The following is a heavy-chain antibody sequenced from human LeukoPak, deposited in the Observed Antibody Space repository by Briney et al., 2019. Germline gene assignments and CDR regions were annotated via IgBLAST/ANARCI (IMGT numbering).Heavy chain of an antibody. D-gene: IGHD3-16*01. V-gene: IGHV4-34*01. J-gene: IGHJ6*03. CDR1: GGSFSGYY. CDR2: INHSGST. Sequence: SETLSLTCAVYGGSFSGYYWSWIRQPPGKGLEWIGEINHSGSTNYNPSLKSRVTISVDTSKNQFSLKLSSVTAADTAVYYCARGMITFGGVLPSYYYYYYMDVWGKGTTVTISS. CDR3: ARGMITFGGVLPSYYYYYYMDV.